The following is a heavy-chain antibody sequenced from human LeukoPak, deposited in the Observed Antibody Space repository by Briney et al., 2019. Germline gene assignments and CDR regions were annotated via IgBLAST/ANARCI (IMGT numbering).Heavy chain of an antibody. CDR2: VYYSENT. J-gene: IGHJ4*02. D-gene: IGHD1-20*01. V-gene: IGHV4-59*08. Sequence: SETLSLTCSVSGGSISGYYWSWIRQPPGKELEWIGYVYYSENTKYNPSLESRTTISLDTSKNQFSLRLNSVTTADTAVYFCTRRVAITGTPKAYFDYWGQGILVTVSS. CDR1: GGSISGYY. CDR3: TRRVAITGTPKAYFDY.